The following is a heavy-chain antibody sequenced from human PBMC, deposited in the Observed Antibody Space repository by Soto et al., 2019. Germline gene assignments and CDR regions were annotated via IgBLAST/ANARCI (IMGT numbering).Heavy chain of an antibody. CDR1: GGSISSYY. CDR3: ARRYSSSFDD. CDR2: IYYSGST. D-gene: IGHD6-13*01. Sequence: SETLYLTCTVSGGSISSYYWSWIRQPPGKGLEWIGYIYYSGSTNCNPSLKSRVTISVDTSKNQFSLKLSSVTAADTAVYYCARRYSSSFDDXGQGTLVTVSS. V-gene: IGHV4-59*08. J-gene: IGHJ4*02.